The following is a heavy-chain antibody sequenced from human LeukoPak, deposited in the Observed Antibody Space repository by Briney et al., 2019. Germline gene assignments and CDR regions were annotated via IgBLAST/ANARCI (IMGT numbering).Heavy chain of an antibody. CDR1: GFTFNFTFSDYY. Sequence: GGSLRLSCAASGFTFNFTFSDYYMNWIRQAPGKGLEWVAVISYDGSNKYYADSVKGRFTISRDNSKNTLYLQMNSLRAEDTAVYYCARDPGAAEMTTVTYFDYWGQGTLVTVSS. J-gene: IGHJ4*02. V-gene: IGHV3-30-3*01. CDR3: ARDPGAAEMTTVTYFDY. CDR2: ISYDGSNK. D-gene: IGHD4-17*01.